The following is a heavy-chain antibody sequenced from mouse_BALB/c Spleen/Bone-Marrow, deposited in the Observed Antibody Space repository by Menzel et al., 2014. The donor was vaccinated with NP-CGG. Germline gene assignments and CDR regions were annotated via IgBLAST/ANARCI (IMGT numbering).Heavy chain of an antibody. J-gene: IGHJ4*01. D-gene: IGHD4-1*01. CDR3: ATGNAMDY. CDR1: GDSIXSGY. CDR2: ISYSGST. Sequence: EVKLMESGPSLVKPSQTLSLTCSVTGDSIXSGYWNWIRKFPGNKLEYMGYISYSGSTYYNPSLKSRISITRDTSKNQYYLQLNSVTTEDTATYYCATGNAMDYWGQGTSVTVSS. V-gene: IGHV3-8*02.